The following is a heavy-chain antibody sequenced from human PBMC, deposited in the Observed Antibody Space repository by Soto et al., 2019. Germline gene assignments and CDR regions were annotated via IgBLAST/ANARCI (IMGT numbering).Heavy chain of an antibody. V-gene: IGHV3-9*01. CDR1: GLTFDDYA. Sequence: GGSLRLSCAASGLTFDDYAMHWVRQAPGKGLEWVSGISWNSGSIGYADSVKGRFTISRDNAKNSLYLQMNSLRAEDTALYYCAKDPYSYDSSSPLQSWWYYYYGMDVWGQGTTVTVSS. CDR3: AKDPYSYDSSSPLQSWWYYYYGMDV. D-gene: IGHD3-22*01. CDR2: ISWNSGSI. J-gene: IGHJ6*02.